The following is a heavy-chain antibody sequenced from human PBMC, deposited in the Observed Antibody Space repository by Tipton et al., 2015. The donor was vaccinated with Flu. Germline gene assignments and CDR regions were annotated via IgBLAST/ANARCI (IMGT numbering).Heavy chain of an antibody. CDR3: AGSRRELGFDP. J-gene: IGHJ5*02. V-gene: IGHV4-31*03. Sequence: TLSLTCTVSGGSISSGGYYWSWIRQHSGKGLEWIGYIYYSGSTYYNPSLKSRVTISVDTSKNQFSLKLSSVTAADTAVYYCAGSRRELGFDPWGQGTLVTVSS. CDR2: IYYSGST. CDR1: GGSISSGGYY. D-gene: IGHD1-1*01.